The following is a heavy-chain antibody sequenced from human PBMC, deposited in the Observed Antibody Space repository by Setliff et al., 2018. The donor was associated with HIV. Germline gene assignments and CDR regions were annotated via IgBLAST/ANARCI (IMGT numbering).Heavy chain of an antibody. CDR1: GGSISSYY. CDR3: ASLGPDGYNSRPDAFAI. J-gene: IGHJ3*02. D-gene: IGHD5-12*01. Sequence: SETLSLTCAVSGGSISSYYWSWIRQPPGKGLEWIGDIYTSGSTNYNPSLKSRVTISVDTSKHQFSLKLCSVTAADPAVYYCASLGPDGYNSRPDAFAIWGQGTMVTVSS. CDR2: IYTSGST. V-gene: IGHV4-4*09.